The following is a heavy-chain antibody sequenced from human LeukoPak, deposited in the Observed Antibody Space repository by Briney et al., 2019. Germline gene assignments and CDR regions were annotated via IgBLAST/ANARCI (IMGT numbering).Heavy chain of an antibody. CDR1: GFTFSDHY. CDR3: VRGAKLRGDAFDF. D-gene: IGHD4-17*01. CDR2: LRSKAESSTT. Sequence: GGSLRLSCAASGFTFSDHYFDWVRQAPGKGLEWVGPLRSKAESSTTEYAAPVKGRFTFSRDDSKNSLYLQMNSLKTEDSAVYYCVRGAKLRGDAFDFWGRGTAVIVSS. J-gene: IGHJ3*01. V-gene: IGHV3-72*01.